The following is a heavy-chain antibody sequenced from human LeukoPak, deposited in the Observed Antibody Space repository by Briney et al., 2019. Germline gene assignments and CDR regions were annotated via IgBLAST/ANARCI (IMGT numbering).Heavy chain of an antibody. D-gene: IGHD6-19*01. CDR3: AKTIAVAGTSIWFDP. Sequence: SVKVSCKASGYTFTSYYMHWVRQAPGQGLEWMGGIIPIFGTADYAQKFQGRVTITADESTSTAYMELSSLRSEDTASYYCAKTIAVAGTSIWFDPWGQGTLVTVSS. J-gene: IGHJ5*02. V-gene: IGHV1-69*13. CDR2: IIPIFGTA. CDR1: GYTFTSYY.